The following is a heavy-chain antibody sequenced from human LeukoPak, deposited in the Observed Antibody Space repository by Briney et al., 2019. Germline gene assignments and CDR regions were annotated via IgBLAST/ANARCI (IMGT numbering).Heavy chain of an antibody. V-gene: IGHV4-34*01. D-gene: IGHD5-24*01. CDR3: ARGITYYFDY. Sequence: SETLSFTCAVYGGSFSGYYWSWIRQPPGKGLEWIGEINHSGSTNYNPSLKSRVTISVDTSKNQFSLKLSSVTAADTAVYYCARGITYYFDYWGQGTLVTVSS. CDR1: GGSFSGYY. CDR2: INHSGST. J-gene: IGHJ4*02.